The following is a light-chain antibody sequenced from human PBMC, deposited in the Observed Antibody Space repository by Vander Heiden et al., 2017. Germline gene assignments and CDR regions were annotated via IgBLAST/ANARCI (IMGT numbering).Light chain of an antibody. J-gene: IGKJ5*01. CDR2: WAS. Sequence: DIVMTQSPDSLAVSLGERATINCKSSQSVLYSSNNKNYLAWYQQKPGRPPKLLIYWASTRESGVPDRFSGSGSGTDFTLTISRLQAEDVAVYYCQQYYSTPQTFGQGTRLEIK. CDR3: QQYYSTPQT. CDR1: QSVLYSSNNKNY. V-gene: IGKV4-1*01.